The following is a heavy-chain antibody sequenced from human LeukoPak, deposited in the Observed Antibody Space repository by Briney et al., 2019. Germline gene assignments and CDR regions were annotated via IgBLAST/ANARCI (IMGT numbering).Heavy chain of an antibody. V-gene: IGHV3-21*01. CDR1: GFTFSSYA. CDR2: INSYSTNI. D-gene: IGHD2-2*02. Sequence: PGGSLRLSCAASGFTFSSYAMSWVRQAPGRGLEWVSSINSYSTNIYYADSVKGQFTISRDNAKNSLYLQMNSLRAEDTALYYCARGPYTDYWGQGTLVTVSS. J-gene: IGHJ4*02. CDR3: ARGPYTDY.